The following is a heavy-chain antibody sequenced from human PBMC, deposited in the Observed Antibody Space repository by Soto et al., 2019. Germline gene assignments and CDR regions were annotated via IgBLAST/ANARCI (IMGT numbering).Heavy chain of an antibody. Sequence: QVQLQESGPGLVKPSETLSLTCAVSGVSISNYYWSWMRQSPGRGLEWIGYNHYSGGTNYNHSLKNRVTISVDTSKNQFPLKLTSVTAADTAVYYCARAPGYYYMGVWGKGTTVTVSS. CDR1: GVSISNYY. CDR3: ARAPGYYYMGV. J-gene: IGHJ6*03. V-gene: IGHV4-59*01. CDR2: NHYSGGT.